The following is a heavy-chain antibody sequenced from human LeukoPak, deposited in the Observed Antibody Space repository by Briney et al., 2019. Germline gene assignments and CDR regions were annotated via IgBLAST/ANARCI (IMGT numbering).Heavy chain of an antibody. J-gene: IGHJ4*02. CDR2: VTSSGAYI. Sequence: KSGGSLRLSCAASGFTFNYYNMNWVRQAPGKALEWVSSVTSSGAYIFYADSVKGRFTISRDNAKNSLYLQMDSLRAEDTAVYYCVREVRREGDQFDYWGQGTLVTVSS. CDR1: GFTFNYYN. CDR3: VREVRREGDQFDY. V-gene: IGHV3-21*01. D-gene: IGHD2-21*01.